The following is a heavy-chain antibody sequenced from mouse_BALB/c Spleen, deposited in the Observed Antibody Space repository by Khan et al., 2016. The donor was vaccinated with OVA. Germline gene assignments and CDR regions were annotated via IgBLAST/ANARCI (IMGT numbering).Heavy chain of an antibody. Sequence: EVQLQESGGGLVQPGGSLKLSCVASGFAFSNYTMSWIRQTPEKRLEWVAFISHGGSRIYYPHTLKGRFTSSRDNSKNTLYLQMSSLKSEDTAVYDGDRRSSAEYDYGMDYWGQGTLVTVSA. V-gene: IGHV5-12-2*01. J-gene: IGHJ4*01. CDR2: ISHGGSRI. CDR1: GFAFSNYT. CDR3: DRRSSAEYDYGMDY. D-gene: IGHD2-10*02.